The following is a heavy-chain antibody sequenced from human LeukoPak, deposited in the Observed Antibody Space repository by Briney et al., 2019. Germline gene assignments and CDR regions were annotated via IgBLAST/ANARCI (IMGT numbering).Heavy chain of an antibody. V-gene: IGHV3-21*06. D-gene: IGHD2-2*01. CDR2: ISTTSTYI. CDR3: ARAGTCSSTSCDGGIEC. CDR1: GFAFSSYN. J-gene: IGHJ4*02. Sequence: PGGSLRLSCAASGFAFSSYNMKWVRQAPGKGLEWVSFISTTSTYIYYADSVKGRFTVSRDNSKNLLYLQMDSLRVEDTAVYYCARAGTCSSTSCDGGIECWGQGTLVTVSS.